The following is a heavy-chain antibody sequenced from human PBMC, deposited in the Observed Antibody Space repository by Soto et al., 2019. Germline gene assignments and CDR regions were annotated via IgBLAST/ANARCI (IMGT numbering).Heavy chain of an antibody. J-gene: IGHJ4*01. CDR3: ATIRVRGGPLRFED. CDR1: GGLFSVFS. V-gene: IGHV1-69*06. CDR2: VLPITGST. D-gene: IGHD5-12*01. Sequence: QVQLVQSGAEVKKPGSSVKVSCKTSGGLFSVFSFNWVRQAPGQGLEWMGGVLPITGSTDYAQKIQARLPITAERSTSTLCLELSRLTSDDTANYYCATIRVRGGPLRFEDGGQGTLISVSS.